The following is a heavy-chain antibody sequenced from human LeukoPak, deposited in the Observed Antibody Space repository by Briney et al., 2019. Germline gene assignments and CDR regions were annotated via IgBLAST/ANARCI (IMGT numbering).Heavy chain of an antibody. Sequence: SVKVSCKASGGTFSSYAISWVRQAPGQGLERMGGIIPIFGTANYAQKFQGRVTITADESTSTAYMELSSLRSEDTAVYYCARDRITIFGEPNYYYYYGMDVWGQGTTVTLSS. V-gene: IGHV1-69*01. CDR2: IIPIFGTA. CDR3: ARDRITIFGEPNYYYYYGMDV. J-gene: IGHJ6*02. D-gene: IGHD3-3*01. CDR1: GGTFSSYA.